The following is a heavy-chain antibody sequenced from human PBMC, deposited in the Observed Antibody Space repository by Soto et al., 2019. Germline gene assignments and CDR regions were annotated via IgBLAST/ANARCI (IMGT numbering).Heavy chain of an antibody. Sequence: QVPLVESGGGVVQPGRSLRLSCAASGFTFSSYAMHWVRQAPGKGLEWVAVISYDGSNKYYADSVKGRFPISRDNSKNTLYLQMNSLRAEDTAVYYCARESSLVGYYYGMDVWGQGTTVTVSS. J-gene: IGHJ6*02. CDR3: ARESSLVGYYYGMDV. CDR2: ISYDGSNK. CDR1: GFTFSSYA. V-gene: IGHV3-30-3*01. D-gene: IGHD6-6*01.